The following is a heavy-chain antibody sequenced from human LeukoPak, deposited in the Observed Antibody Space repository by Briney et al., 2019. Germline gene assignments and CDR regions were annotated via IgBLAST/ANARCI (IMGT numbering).Heavy chain of an antibody. CDR3: AKDMANYFDSSGFDY. V-gene: IGHV3-9*01. CDR2: ISWNSGSI. D-gene: IGHD3-22*01. Sequence: GGSLRLSCAASGFTFDDYAMHWVRQAPGKGLEWVSGISWNSGSIGYADSVKGRFTISRDNAKNSLYLQMNSLRAEDSALYYCAKDMANYFDSSGFDYWGQGTLVTVSS. CDR1: GFTFDDYA. J-gene: IGHJ4*02.